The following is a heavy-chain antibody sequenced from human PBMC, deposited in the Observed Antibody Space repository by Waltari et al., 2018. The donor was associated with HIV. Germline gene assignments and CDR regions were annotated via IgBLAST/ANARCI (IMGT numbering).Heavy chain of an antibody. Sequence: QVQLQQWGAGLLKPSETLSLTCAVYGGSFSCYYWSWLRQFPGRGLEWIGEIDHTGSAKNNPSLKSRVGTSVDTSKNQFSLKLTSVTVADTAIYFCARLVPDGNYVEWYFDYWGRGTLVTVSS. D-gene: IGHD3-16*01. CDR1: GGSFSCYY. CDR3: ARLVPDGNYVEWYFDY. CDR2: IDHTGSA. J-gene: IGHJ4*02. V-gene: IGHV4-34*01.